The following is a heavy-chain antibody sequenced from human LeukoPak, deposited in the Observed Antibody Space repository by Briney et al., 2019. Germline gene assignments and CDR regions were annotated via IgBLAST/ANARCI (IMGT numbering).Heavy chain of an antibody. Sequence: AASVKVSCKASGGTFSSYAISWVRQAPGQGLEWMGGIIPIFGTANYAQKFQGRVTITADESTSTAYMELSGLRSEDTAVYYCARAVSVAGSYYGMDVWGQGTTVTVSS. V-gene: IGHV1-69*13. J-gene: IGHJ6*02. CDR2: IIPIFGTA. CDR3: ARAVSVAGSYYGMDV. D-gene: IGHD6-19*01. CDR1: GGTFSSYA.